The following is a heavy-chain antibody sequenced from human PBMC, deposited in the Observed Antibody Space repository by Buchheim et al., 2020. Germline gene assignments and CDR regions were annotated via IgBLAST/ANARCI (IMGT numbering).Heavy chain of an antibody. CDR1: GFTFSSYA. V-gene: IGHV3-23*01. J-gene: IGHJ4*02. D-gene: IGHD5-18*01. Sequence: EVQLLESGGGLVQPGGSLRLSCAASGFTFSSYAMSWVRQAPGKGLEWVSGISGSGGDTYYADSVKGRFTISRDNSKNTLYLKMNSLRAEDTAIYYCAKDQRGDIAMVTGFDYWGQGTL. CDR3: AKDQRGDIAMVTGFDY. CDR2: ISGSGGDT.